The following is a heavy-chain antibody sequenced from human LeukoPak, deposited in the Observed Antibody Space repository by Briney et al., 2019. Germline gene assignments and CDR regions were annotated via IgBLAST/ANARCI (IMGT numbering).Heavy chain of an antibody. CDR1: GFTFSSYG. V-gene: IGHV3-30*18. J-gene: IGHJ4*02. D-gene: IGHD1-14*01. Sequence: GGSLRLSYAASGFTFSSYGMHWVRQAPGKGLEWVAVISYDGSNKYYADSVKGRFTISRDNSKNTLYLQMNSLRAEDTAVYYCAKDLFGTDYWGQGTLVTVSS. CDR2: ISYDGSNK. CDR3: AKDLFGTDY.